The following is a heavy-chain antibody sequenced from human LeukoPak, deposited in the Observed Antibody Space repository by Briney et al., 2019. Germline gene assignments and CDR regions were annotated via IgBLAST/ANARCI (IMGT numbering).Heavy chain of an antibody. V-gene: IGHV1-8*01. CDR1: GYTFTSYD. CDR2: MNPNSGNT. J-gene: IGHJ6*03. Sequence: GASVKVSCKASGYTFTSYDINWVRQATGQGLEWMGWMNPNSGNTGYAQKFQGRVTMTRNTSISTAYMELSSLRSEDTAVYYCARADPLEWFGPVYYYYMDVWGKGTTVTVSS. CDR3: ARADPLEWFGPVYYYYMDV. D-gene: IGHD3-3*01.